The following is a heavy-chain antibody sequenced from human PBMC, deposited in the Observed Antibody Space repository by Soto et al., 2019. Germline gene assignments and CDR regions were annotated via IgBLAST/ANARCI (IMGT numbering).Heavy chain of an antibody. J-gene: IGHJ6*02. CDR1: GFTFSSYA. Sequence: GGSLRLSCAASGFTFSSYAMSWVRQAPGKGLEWVSAISGSGGSTYYADSVKGRFTISRDNSKNTLYLQMNSLRAEDTAVYYCAKGDFWSGYRYYYYGMDVWGQGTTVTVSS. CDR2: ISGSGGST. CDR3: AKGDFWSGYRYYYYGMDV. D-gene: IGHD3-3*01. V-gene: IGHV3-23*01.